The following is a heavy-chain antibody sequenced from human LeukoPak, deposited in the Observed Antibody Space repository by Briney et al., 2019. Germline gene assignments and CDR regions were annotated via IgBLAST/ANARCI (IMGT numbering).Heavy chain of an antibody. CDR1: GFAFSDYG. CDR2: ISYDGSNK. CDR3: AREQQGRRAAFDY. D-gene: IGHD1-1*01. J-gene: IGHJ4*02. Sequence: GGSLRLSCAVSGFAFSDYGMHWVRQAPGKGLEWVAVISYDGSNKYYADSLKGRFTISRDNSKNTLYLQMNSLRTEDTAVYYCAREQQGRRAAFDYWGQGTPVTVSS. V-gene: IGHV3-30*03.